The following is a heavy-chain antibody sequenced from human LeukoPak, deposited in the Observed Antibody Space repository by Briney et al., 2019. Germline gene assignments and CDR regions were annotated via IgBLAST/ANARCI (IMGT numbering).Heavy chain of an antibody. Sequence: GEPLKISCKGSGYCFASYWIGWVRQMPGKGLEWMGIIHPGDSDTRYSPSFQGQVTISAEKSISTAYLQWSSLKASDTAMYYCARRGEGPIGGIGYWGQGTLVTVSS. CDR1: GYCFASYW. J-gene: IGHJ4*02. V-gene: IGHV5-51*01. CDR2: IHPGDSDT. D-gene: IGHD3-10*01. CDR3: ARRGEGPIGGIGY.